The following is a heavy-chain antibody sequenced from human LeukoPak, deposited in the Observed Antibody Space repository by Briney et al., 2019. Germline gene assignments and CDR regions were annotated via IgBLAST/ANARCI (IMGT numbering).Heavy chain of an antibody. Sequence: PSGTLSLTCAVSGGSISSSNWWSWVRQPPGKGLEWIGEIYHSGSTNYNPSLKSRVTISVDKSKNQFSLKLSSVTAADTAVYYCARDPRIAATHDAFDIWGQGTMVTVSS. CDR2: IYHSGST. V-gene: IGHV4-4*02. J-gene: IGHJ3*02. D-gene: IGHD6-13*01. CDR1: GGSISSSNW. CDR3: ARDPRIAATHDAFDI.